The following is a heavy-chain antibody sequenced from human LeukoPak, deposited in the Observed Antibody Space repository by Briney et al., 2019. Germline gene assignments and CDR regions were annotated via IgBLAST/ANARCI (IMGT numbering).Heavy chain of an antibody. Sequence: ASVKVSCKVSGYTLTELSMHWVRQAPGKGLEWMGGFDPEDGETIYAQKFQGRVTMTEDTSTDTAYMELSSLRSEDTAVYYCATDPWVKNYDFWSGYARWGQGTLVTVSS. V-gene: IGHV1-24*01. CDR3: ATDPWVKNYDFWSGYAR. CDR1: GYTLTELS. J-gene: IGHJ4*02. D-gene: IGHD3-3*01. CDR2: FDPEDGET.